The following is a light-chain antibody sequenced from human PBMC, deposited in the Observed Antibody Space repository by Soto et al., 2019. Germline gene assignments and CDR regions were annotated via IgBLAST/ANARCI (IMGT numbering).Light chain of an antibody. J-gene: IGLJ1*01. CDR2: EVS. V-gene: IGLV2-8*01. Sequence: QSVLTQPPSASGSPGQSVAISCTGTTGDIGNYNFVSWYQQHPGKAPKLLIFEVSKRPSGVPDRFSGSKSGNTASLTVSGLQAEDEADYYCSSHGGNSPYVFGTGTKVTVL. CDR3: SSHGGNSPYV. CDR1: TGDIGNYNF.